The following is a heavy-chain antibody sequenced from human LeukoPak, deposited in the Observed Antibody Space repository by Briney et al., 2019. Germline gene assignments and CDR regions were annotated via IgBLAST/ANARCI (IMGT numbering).Heavy chain of an antibody. CDR1: GGSISSGSYY. D-gene: IGHD6-13*01. J-gene: IGHJ4*02. CDR2: IYTSGST. V-gene: IGHV4-61*02. Sequence: PSETLSLTCTVSGGSISSGSYYWSWIRRPAGKGLEWIGRIYTSGSTNYNPSLKSRVTISVDTSKNQFSLKLSSVTAADTAVYYCARGGTVAAAGDFDYWGQGTLVTVSS. CDR3: ARGGTVAAAGDFDY.